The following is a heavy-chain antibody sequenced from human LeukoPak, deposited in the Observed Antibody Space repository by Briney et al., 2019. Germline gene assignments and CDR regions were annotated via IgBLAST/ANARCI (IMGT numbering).Heavy chain of an antibody. CDR2: INPNSGGT. J-gene: IGHJ4*02. D-gene: IGHD6-13*01. V-gene: IGHV1-2*02. Sequence: ASVKVSCKASGYTFTGYYMHWVRQAPGQGLEWMGWINPNSGGTNYAQKFQGRVTMTRDTSASIAYMELNRVRSDDTAVYYCARALAAAATHWGQGTLVTVCS. CDR3: ARALAAAATH. CDR1: GYTFTGYY.